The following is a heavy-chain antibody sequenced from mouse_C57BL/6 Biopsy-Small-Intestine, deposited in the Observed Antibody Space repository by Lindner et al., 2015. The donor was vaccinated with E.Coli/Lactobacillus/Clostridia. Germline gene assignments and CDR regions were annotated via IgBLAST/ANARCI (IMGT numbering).Heavy chain of an antibody. CDR1: GFSLTSSG. V-gene: IGHV2-3*01. D-gene: IGHD2-3*01. Sequence: VQLQESGPGLVAPSQSLSITCTVSGFSLTSSGVSWVRQPPGKGLEWLGVIWGDGSTNYQSALKSRLSISKDNSKSQVFLKLNSLQTEDTATYYCAKRGEGCYEAMDYWGQGTSVTVSS. CDR2: IWGDGST. J-gene: IGHJ4*01. CDR3: AKRGEGCYEAMDY.